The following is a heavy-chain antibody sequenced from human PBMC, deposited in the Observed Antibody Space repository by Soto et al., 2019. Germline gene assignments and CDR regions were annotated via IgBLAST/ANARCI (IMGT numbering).Heavy chain of an antibody. Sequence: ETLSLTCAASGGSISSGGYSWSWVRQPPGKGLEWIGYIYYSGSTNYNPSLKSRVTISLDMSKNQFSLKLSSVTAADTAVYYCVRDFRGLDYWGRGILVTVS. J-gene: IGHJ4*02. V-gene: IGHV4-61*08. CDR3: VRDFRGLDY. D-gene: IGHD3-16*01. CDR2: IYYSGST. CDR1: GGSISSGGYS.